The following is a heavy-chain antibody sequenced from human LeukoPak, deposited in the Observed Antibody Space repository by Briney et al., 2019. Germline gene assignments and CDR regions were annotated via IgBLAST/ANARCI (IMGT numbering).Heavy chain of an antibody. D-gene: IGHD6-13*01. V-gene: IGHV3-33*01. J-gene: IGHJ4*02. CDR2: IWYDGSRT. Sequence: GGSLRLSCAASGFTFSSYGMHWVRQAPGRGLEWVAIIWYDGSRTYYADSVKGRFTISRDSSKNTLYLQMNSLRAGDTAVYYCARLGSSWSIDYWGQGTLSPSPQ. CDR1: GFTFSSYG. CDR3: ARLGSSWSIDY.